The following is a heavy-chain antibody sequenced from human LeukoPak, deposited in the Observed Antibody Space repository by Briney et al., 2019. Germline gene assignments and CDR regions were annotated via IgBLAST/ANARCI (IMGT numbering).Heavy chain of an antibody. CDR1: GGSISSHY. J-gene: IGHJ6*02. CDR2: IYTSGST. V-gene: IGHV4-4*07. CDR3: ASTVAGRDYYYYYGMDV. Sequence: PSETLSLTCTVSGGSISSHYWSWIRQPAGKGLEWIGRIYTSGSTNYNPSLKSRVTMSVDTSKNQFSLKLSSVTAADTAVYYCASTVAGRDYYYYYGMDVWGQGTTVTVSS. D-gene: IGHD6-19*01.